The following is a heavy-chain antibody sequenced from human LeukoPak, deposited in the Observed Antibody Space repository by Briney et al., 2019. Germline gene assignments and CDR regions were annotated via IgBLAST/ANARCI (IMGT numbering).Heavy chain of an antibody. Sequence: PGGSLRLSCAASGFTFSSYSMSWVRQAPGKGLEWVSAISGNGGSTYYADSVRGRFTIPRDNSKNTLYLQMNSLRGEDTAVYYCAKEAGSYYYDSSGNIHYWGQGTLVTVSS. D-gene: IGHD3-22*01. CDR3: AKEAGSYYYDSSGNIHY. CDR2: ISGNGGST. CDR1: GFTFSSYS. V-gene: IGHV3-23*01. J-gene: IGHJ4*02.